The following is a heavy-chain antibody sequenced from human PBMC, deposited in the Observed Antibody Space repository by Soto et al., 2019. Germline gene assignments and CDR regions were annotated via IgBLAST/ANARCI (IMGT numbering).Heavy chain of an antibody. J-gene: IGHJ6*02. D-gene: IGHD3-10*01. CDR2: IYPGDSDT. Sequence: GSLKISCKGSGYSFTSYWSGWVRQMPGKGLEWMGIIYPGDSDTRYIPSFQGQVTISAAKSISTAYLQWSSLKASDTAMYYCARLPHLTDYGSGSYYNVGIYYGMDVWGQGTTVTVSS. CDR1: GYSFTSYW. V-gene: IGHV5-51*01. CDR3: ARLPHLTDYGSGSYYNVGIYYGMDV.